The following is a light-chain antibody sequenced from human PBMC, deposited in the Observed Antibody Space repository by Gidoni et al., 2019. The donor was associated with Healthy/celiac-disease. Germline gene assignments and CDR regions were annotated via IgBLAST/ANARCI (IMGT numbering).Light chain of an antibody. J-gene: IGLJ2*01. Sequence: QYALTQPASVSGSPVQSITITCTGTSSDVGSYNLVSWYHQHPGKAPKLMIYEGSKRPSGVSNRFSGSKSGNTASLTISGLQAEDEADYYCCSYAGSSTLFVVFGGGTKLTVL. CDR3: CSYAGSSTLFVV. CDR2: EGS. CDR1: SSDVGSYNL. V-gene: IGLV2-23*01.